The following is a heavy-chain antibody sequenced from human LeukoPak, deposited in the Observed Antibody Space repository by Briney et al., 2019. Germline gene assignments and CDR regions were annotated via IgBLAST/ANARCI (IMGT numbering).Heavy chain of an antibody. J-gene: IGHJ1*01. CDR3: ASLRYCSGGSCFPKYFQH. Sequence: PSETLSLTCTVSGGSISSYYWSWIRQPPGKGLEGIGYVYYSGSTNHNPSLKSRVTMSVATSKNHFSLKLSSVTAADTAVYYCASLRYCSGGSCFPKYFQHWGQGTLVTVSS. CDR2: VYYSGST. CDR1: GGSISSYY. D-gene: IGHD2-15*01. V-gene: IGHV4-59*08.